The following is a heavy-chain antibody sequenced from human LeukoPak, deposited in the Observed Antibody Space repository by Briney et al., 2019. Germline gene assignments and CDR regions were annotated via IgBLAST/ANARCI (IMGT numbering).Heavy chain of an antibody. J-gene: IGHJ4*02. CDR1: GGSISSYY. Sequence: SETLSLTCTVSGGSISSYYWSWIRQPPGKGLEWIGYIYYSGSTNYNPSLQSRVTISVDTSKNQFSLKLSSVTAADTAVYYCARGGGYSYGYRFSYWGQGTLVTVSS. D-gene: IGHD5-18*01. V-gene: IGHV4-59*01. CDR3: ARGGGYSYGYRFSY. CDR2: IYYSGST.